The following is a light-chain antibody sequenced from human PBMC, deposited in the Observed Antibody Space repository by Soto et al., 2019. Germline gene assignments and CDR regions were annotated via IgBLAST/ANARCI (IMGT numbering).Light chain of an antibody. CDR1: SGYSNYK. J-gene: IGLJ2*01. V-gene: IGLV9-49*01. Sequence: QSVLTQPPSASASLGASVTLTCTLSSGYSNYKVDWYQQRPGKGPRFVMRVGTGGIVGSKGDGTPDRFSVLGSGLNRYLTIKNIRDEDESGYHCGADHGSGGDFVVVFGGGTKLTVL. CDR3: GADHGSGGDFVVV. CDR2: VGTGGIVG.